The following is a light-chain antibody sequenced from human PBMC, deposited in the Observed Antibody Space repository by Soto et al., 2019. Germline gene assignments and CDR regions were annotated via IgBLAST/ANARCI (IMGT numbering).Light chain of an antibody. CDR1: QGIRNY. Sequence: DIQMTQSPFSLSASVGDRVTITCRASQGIRNYLGWFQQKPGEAPKRLIHATSSLEGGVPSRFSGSGSGTEFPLTISSLQPEDFATYYCLQHNSYPYTFGQGTKLEI. CDR3: LQHNSYPYT. J-gene: IGKJ2*01. CDR2: ATS. V-gene: IGKV1-17*01.